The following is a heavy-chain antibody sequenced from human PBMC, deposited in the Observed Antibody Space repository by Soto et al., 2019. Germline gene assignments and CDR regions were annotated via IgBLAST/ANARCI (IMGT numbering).Heavy chain of an antibody. Sequence: PGGSLRLSCAASGFTFSSYAMSWVRQAPGKGLEWVSAISGSGGSTYYADSVKGRFTISRDNSKNTLYLQMNSLRAEDTAVYYCAKDFTPFTMIVVAAADDAFDIWGQGTMVTVSS. CDR3: AKDFTPFTMIVVAAADDAFDI. CDR2: ISGSGGST. J-gene: IGHJ3*02. D-gene: IGHD3-22*01. V-gene: IGHV3-23*01. CDR1: GFTFSSYA.